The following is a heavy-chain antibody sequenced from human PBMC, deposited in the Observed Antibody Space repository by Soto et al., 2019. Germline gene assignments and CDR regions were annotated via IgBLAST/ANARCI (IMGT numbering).Heavy chain of an antibody. Sequence: QLQLQESGSGLVKPSQTLSLTCAVSGGSISGSTYSWSWIRQPPGKGLEWIGYIYDSGNTYYNPSLKRQFSISLDRSKNQFSLKLRSVTAADTAVYYCTRGQGAAAGHSNFDYWGQGALVTVSS. CDR2: IYDSGNT. CDR3: TRGQGAAAGHSNFDY. D-gene: IGHD6-13*01. CDR1: GGSISGSTYS. J-gene: IGHJ4*02. V-gene: IGHV4-30-2*01.